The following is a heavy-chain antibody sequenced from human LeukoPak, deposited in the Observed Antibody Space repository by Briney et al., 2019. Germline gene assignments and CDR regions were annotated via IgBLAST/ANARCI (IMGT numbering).Heavy chain of an antibody. V-gene: IGHV3-21*01. D-gene: IGHD6-19*01. Sequence: GGSLRLSCAASGFTFSSYSMTWVRQAPGKGLEWVSSISSSSSYIYYADSVKGRFTISRDNAKNSLYLQMNSLRAEDTAVYYCARAGYSSGWYYFDYWGQGTLVTVPS. CDR2: ISSSSSYI. CDR3: ARAGYSSGWYYFDY. CDR1: GFTFSSYS. J-gene: IGHJ4*02.